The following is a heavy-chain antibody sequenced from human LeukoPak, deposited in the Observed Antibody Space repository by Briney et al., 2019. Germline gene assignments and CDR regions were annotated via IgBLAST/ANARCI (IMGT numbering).Heavy chain of an antibody. Sequence: SETLSLTCTVSGGSISSDYWSWIRQPAGKGLEWIGRIYGSGSTIYNASLKSRVTMSADTSKNQFSLKLSSVAAADTAMYYCVKSGGYGLIDYWGQGTLVTVSS. V-gene: IGHV4-4*07. D-gene: IGHD6-19*01. CDR1: GGSISSDY. CDR2: IYGSGST. CDR3: VKSGGYGLIDY. J-gene: IGHJ4*02.